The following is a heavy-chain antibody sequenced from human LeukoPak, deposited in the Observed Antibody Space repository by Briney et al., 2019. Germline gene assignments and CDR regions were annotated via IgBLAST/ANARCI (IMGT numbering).Heavy chain of an antibody. CDR2: IKQDGSAK. CDR3: ARCPYDSTGYYSVPSHLDY. CDR1: GFTFSTYW. Sequence: GGSLRLSCAASGFTFSTYWMTWVRQAPGKGLEWVANIKQDGSAKYYVDSLRGRFSISRDNVKNSLFLQMDSLSAEDTAVYYCARCPYDSTGYYSVPSHLDYWGQGTLVTVSS. V-gene: IGHV3-7*01. J-gene: IGHJ4*02. D-gene: IGHD3-22*01.